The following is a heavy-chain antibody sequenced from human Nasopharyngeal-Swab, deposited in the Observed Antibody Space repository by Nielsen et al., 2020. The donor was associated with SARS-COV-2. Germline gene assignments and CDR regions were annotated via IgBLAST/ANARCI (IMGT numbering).Heavy chain of an antibody. V-gene: IGHV3-23*01. CDR3: AKGWGYCSSTSCYTRGYFDY. J-gene: IGHJ4*02. Sequence: GESLKISCAASGFTFSSYAMSWVRQAPGKGLEWVSAISGSGGSTYYADSVKGRFTISRDNSKNTLYLQMSSLRAEDTAVYYCAKGWGYCSSTSCYTRGYFDYWGQGTLVTVSS. CDR2: ISGSGGST. D-gene: IGHD2-2*02. CDR1: GFTFSSYA.